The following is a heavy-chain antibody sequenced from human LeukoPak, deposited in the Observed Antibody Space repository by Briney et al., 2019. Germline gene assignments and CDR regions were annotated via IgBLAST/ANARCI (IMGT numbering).Heavy chain of an antibody. J-gene: IGHJ6*03. CDR1: GGSISSGSYY. D-gene: IGHD3-10*01. V-gene: IGHV4-61*02. CDR3: RGSGSPSYYYYYMDV. CDR2: IYTSGST. Sequence: PSETLSLTCTVSGGSISSGSYYWSWIRQPAGKGLEWIVRIYTSGSTNYNPSLKSRVTISVDTSKNQFSLKLSSVTAADTAVYYCRGSGSPSYYYYYMDVWGKGTTVTVSS.